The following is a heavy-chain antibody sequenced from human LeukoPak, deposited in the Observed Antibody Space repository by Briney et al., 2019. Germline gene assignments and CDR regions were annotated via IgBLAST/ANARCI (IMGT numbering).Heavy chain of an antibody. CDR2: INHSGST. J-gene: IGHJ4*02. CDR1: GGSFSGYY. Sequence: SETLSLTCAVYGGSFSGYYWSWIRQPPEKGLEWIGEINHSGSTNYNPSLKSRVTISVDTSKNQFSLKLSSVTAADTAVYYCARGPYYYDSSGYYPIDYWGQGTLVTVSS. V-gene: IGHV4-34*01. CDR3: ARGPYYYDSSGYYPIDY. D-gene: IGHD3-22*01.